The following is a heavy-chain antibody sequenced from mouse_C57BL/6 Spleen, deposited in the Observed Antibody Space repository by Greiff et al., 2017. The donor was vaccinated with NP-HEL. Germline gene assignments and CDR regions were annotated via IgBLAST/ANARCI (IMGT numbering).Heavy chain of an antibody. D-gene: IGHD2-12*01. CDR1: GYTFTSYW. V-gene: IGHV1-59*01. J-gene: IGHJ2*01. CDR3: ARGRAYYSPQGFDY. Sequence: QVQLQQPGAELVRPGTSVKLSCKASGYTFTSYWMHWVKQRPGQGLEWIGVIDPSDSYTNYNQKFKGKATLTVDTSSSTAYMQLSSLTSEDSAVYYCARGRAYYSPQGFDYWGQGTTLTVSS. CDR2: IDPSDSYT.